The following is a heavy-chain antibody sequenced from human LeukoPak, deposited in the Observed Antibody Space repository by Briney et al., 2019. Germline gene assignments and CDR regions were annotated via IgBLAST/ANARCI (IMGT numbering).Heavy chain of an antibody. V-gene: IGHV3-30-3*01. CDR3: ARDLHYYGSGSYYLPDY. D-gene: IGHD3-10*01. CDR2: ISYDGSNK. Sequence: GGSLRLSCAASGFTFSSYAMHWVRQAPGKGLEWVAVISYDGSNKYYADSVKGRFTISRDNSKNTLYLQMNSLRAEDTAVYYCARDLHYYGSGSYYLPDYWGQGTLVTVSS. CDR1: GFTFSSYA. J-gene: IGHJ4*02.